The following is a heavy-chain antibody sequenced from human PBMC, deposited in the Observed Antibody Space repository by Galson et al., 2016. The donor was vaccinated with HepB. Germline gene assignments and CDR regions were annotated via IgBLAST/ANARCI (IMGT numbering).Heavy chain of an antibody. CDR2: IKADGRDK. CDR3: VRDDYLDV. Sequence: LRLSCAASGFTFSHFWMSWVRQASGKGLEWVADIKADGRDKFYVDSVKGRFTIARDNTKNSLYLQMNSLRAEDTAVYYCVRDDYLDVWGQGTMVIVSS. J-gene: IGHJ3*01. D-gene: IGHD4-11*01. V-gene: IGHV3-7*01. CDR1: GFTFSHFW.